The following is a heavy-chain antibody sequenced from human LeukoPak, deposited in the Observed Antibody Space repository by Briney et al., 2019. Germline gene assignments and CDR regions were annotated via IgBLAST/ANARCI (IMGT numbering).Heavy chain of an antibody. Sequence: PGGSLRLSCAASGFTFSSYSMNWVRQAPGKGLEWVSSISSSSSYIYYADSVKGRFTISRDNSKNTLYLQMNSLRAEDTAVYYCAKGGLLWFGEAPYYFDYWGQGTLVTVSS. J-gene: IGHJ4*02. D-gene: IGHD3-10*01. CDR1: GFTFSSYS. V-gene: IGHV3-21*01. CDR2: ISSSSSYI. CDR3: AKGGLLWFGEAPYYFDY.